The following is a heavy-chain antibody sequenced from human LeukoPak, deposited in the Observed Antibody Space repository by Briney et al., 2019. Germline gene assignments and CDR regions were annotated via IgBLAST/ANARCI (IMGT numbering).Heavy chain of an antibody. CDR1: GGSINTTY. CDR2: IHYSGST. CDR3: ASKRPYYDFWSGYYPDAFDI. D-gene: IGHD3-3*01. V-gene: IGHV4-59*01. Sequence: SETLSLTCSVSGGSINTTYWSWIRQPPGRGLEWIGSIHYSGSTNYNSSLKSRVTISVDTSKNQFSLKLSSVTAADTAVYYCASKRPYYDFWSGYYPDAFDIWGQGTMVTVSS. J-gene: IGHJ3*02.